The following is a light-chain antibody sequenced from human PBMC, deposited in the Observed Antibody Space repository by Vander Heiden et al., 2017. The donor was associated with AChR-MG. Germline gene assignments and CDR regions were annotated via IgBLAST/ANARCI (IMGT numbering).Light chain of an antibody. J-gene: IGKJ1*01. V-gene: IGKV3-20*01. CDR2: GAS. Sequence: EIVLTQSPGTLSLSPGERATLSCRASQSVSSNYLAWYQQKPGQAPRLLIYGASSRATGIPDRFSGSGSGTDFTLTISRLDPEDFAVYYCQEDGSSRTFGQGTKVEIK. CDR1: QSVSSNY. CDR3: QEDGSSRT.